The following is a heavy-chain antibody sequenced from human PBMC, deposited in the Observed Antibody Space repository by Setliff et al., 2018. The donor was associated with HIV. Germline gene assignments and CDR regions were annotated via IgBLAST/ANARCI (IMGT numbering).Heavy chain of an antibody. CDR2: VNPEDGET. CDR3: ARSGGGWYNWFEP. V-gene: IGHV1-69-2*01. CDR1: GYFFSEFY. Sequence: GASVKVSCTTSGYFFSEFYIHWGQQAPGKGLEWMGRVNPEDGETIYAEKFQGRVTITTDTSTDTAYMELSSLRFDDTAVYYCARSGGGWYNWFEPWGPGTPVTVSS. J-gene: IGHJ5*02. D-gene: IGHD3-16*01.